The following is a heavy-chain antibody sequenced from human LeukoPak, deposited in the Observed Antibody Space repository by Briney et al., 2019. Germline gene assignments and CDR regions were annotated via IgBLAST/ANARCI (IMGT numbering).Heavy chain of an antibody. V-gene: IGHV3-23*01. J-gene: IGHJ4*02. CDR3: AKTQWKVGATDYFDY. CDR2: INDNGGQR. D-gene: IGHD1-26*01. CDR1: GFAFNNYA. Sequence: GGSLTLSCAASGFAFNNYAMTWVRQAPGKGLEWVSNINDNGGQRHYADSVKGRFTISRDNSKNTLFLQMDGLRAEDTAVYYCAKTQWKVGATDYFDYWGQGILVTVSS.